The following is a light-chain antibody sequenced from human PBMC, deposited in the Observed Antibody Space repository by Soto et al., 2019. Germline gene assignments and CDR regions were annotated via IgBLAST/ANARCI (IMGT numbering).Light chain of an antibody. J-gene: IGLJ1*01. CDR2: EVT. V-gene: IGLV2-14*03. CDR1: SSDVGAHNS. Sequence: QSALTQPASVSGSLGQSITISCTGTSSDVGAHNSVCWYQQHPGKAPKLMIYEVTNRASGVSDRFSGSKSANTASLTISGLQAGDEADYYCSSYTSSTTYVFGTGTKVTVL. CDR3: SSYTSSTTYV.